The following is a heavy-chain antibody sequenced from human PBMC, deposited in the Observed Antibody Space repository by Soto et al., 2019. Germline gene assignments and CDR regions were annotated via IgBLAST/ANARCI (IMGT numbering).Heavy chain of an antibody. J-gene: IGHJ5*02. CDR2: INPNSGGT. Sequence: QVQLVQSGAEVKKPGASVKVSCKASGYTFTGYYMHWVRQAPGQGLEWMGWINPNSGGTNYAQKFQGWVTMTRDTSISTAYMELGRLRSDDTAVYYCARARCSGGSCYSVGWFDPWGQGTLVTVSS. CDR3: ARARCSGGSCYSVGWFDP. CDR1: GYTFTGYY. D-gene: IGHD2-15*01. V-gene: IGHV1-2*04.